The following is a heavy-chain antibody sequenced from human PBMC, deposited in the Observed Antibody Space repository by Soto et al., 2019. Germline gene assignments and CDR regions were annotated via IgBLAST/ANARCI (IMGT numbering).Heavy chain of an antibody. CDR2: IKQDGNEK. D-gene: IGHD5-12*01. V-gene: IGHV3-7*01. CDR3: ARDRTSGYFYSDSPY. J-gene: IGHJ4*02. CDR1: GFTFSNYW. Sequence: PGGSLRLSCAASGFTFSNYWMSWVRQAPGKGLEWVANIKQDGNEKYYVDSVKGRFTISRDNAKNSLYLQMNSLRAEDSAVYYCARDRTSGYFYSDSPYWGQGTLVTVS.